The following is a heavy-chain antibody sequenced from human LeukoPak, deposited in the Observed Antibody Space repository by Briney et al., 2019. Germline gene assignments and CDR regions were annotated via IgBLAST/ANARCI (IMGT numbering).Heavy chain of an antibody. J-gene: IGHJ4*02. Sequence: GGSLRLSCAASGFTFSSYGTSWVRQAPGKGLEWVSFIYSAGSTHYSDSVKGRFTISIDNSTNTLYLQMNSLRVEDTAVYYCARRAGAYSHPYDYWGQGTLVTVSS. D-gene: IGHD4/OR15-4a*01. CDR3: ARRAGAYSHPYDY. CDR2: IYSAGST. V-gene: IGHV3-53*01. CDR1: GFTFSSYG.